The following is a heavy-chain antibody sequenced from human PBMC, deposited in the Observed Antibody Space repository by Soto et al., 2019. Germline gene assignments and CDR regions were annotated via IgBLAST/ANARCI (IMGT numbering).Heavy chain of an antibody. D-gene: IGHD6-19*01. Sequence: ASVKVSCKASGYTFTSYAMHWVRQAPGQRLEWMGWINAGNGNTKYSQKFQGRVTITRDTSASTAYMELSSLRSEDTAVFYCARDLVYSSGSLDYWGQGTLVTVSS. V-gene: IGHV1-3*01. CDR1: GYTFTSYA. J-gene: IGHJ4*02. CDR3: ARDLVYSSGSLDY. CDR2: INAGNGNT.